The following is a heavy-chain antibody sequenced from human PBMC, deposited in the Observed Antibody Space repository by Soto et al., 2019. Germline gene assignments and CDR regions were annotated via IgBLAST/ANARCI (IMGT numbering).Heavy chain of an antibody. Sequence: SVKVSCKASGYTFTGYYMHWVRQAPGQGLEWMGGIIPIFGTANYAQKFQGRVTITADESTSTAYMELSSLRSEDTAVYYCARTIIRELLPAYYYYYGMDVWGQGTTVTVSS. V-gene: IGHV1-69*13. D-gene: IGHD2-15*01. CDR1: GYTFTGYY. CDR3: ARTIIRELLPAYYYYYGMDV. J-gene: IGHJ6*02. CDR2: IIPIFGTA.